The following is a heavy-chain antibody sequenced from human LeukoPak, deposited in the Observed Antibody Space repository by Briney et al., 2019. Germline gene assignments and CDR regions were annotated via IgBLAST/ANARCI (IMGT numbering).Heavy chain of an antibody. CDR2: ISSRSTYI. CDR3: ARGGTGAFDY. V-gene: IGHV3-11*06. CDR1: GFSFSDYY. Sequence: GGSLRLACTASGFSFSDYYMSWIRQAPGKGLEWISYISSRSTYISDADTVKGRFTISRDNAKNLLFLQMNSLRVEDTALYYCARGGTGAFDYWGQGILVTVSS. D-gene: IGHD2-8*02. J-gene: IGHJ4*02.